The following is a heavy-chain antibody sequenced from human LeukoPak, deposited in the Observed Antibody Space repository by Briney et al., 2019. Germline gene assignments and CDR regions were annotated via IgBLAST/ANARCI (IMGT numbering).Heavy chain of an antibody. J-gene: IGHJ4*02. V-gene: IGHV3-9*01. CDR1: GFTFDDYA. Sequence: PGGSLRLSCADSGFTFDDYAMHWVRQAPGKGLEWVSGISWNSGSIGYADSVKGRFTISRDNAKNSLYLQMNSLRAEDTALYYCAKGKGGGYGSRHYFDYWGQGTLVTVSS. CDR3: AKGKGGGYGSRHYFDY. CDR2: ISWNSGSI. D-gene: IGHD5-12*01.